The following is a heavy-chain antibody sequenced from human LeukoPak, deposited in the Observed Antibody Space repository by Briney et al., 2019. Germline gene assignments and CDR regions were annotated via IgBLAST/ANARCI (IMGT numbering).Heavy chain of an antibody. V-gene: IGHV3-9*01. Sequence: GGSLRLSCAAYGFTFDDYAMHWVRQAPGKGLEWVAGISWNSGRIGYADSVKGRFTISRDNAKNSLYLQMNSLRAGDTALYYCAKDLSSGWYGDAFDIWGQGTMVTVSS. CDR1: GFTFDDYA. CDR2: ISWNSGRI. J-gene: IGHJ3*02. D-gene: IGHD6-19*01. CDR3: AKDLSSGWYGDAFDI.